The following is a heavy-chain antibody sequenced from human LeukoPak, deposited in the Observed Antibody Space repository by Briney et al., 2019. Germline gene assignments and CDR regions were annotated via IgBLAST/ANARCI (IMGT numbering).Heavy chain of an antibody. D-gene: IGHD5-18*01. CDR1: GGSISSSSYY. CDR2: IYYSGST. Sequence: SETLSLTCTVSGGSISSSSYYWGWIRQPPGKGLEWIGSIYYSGSTYYNPSLKSRVTISVDTSKNQFSLKLSSVTAADTAVYYCAGSGYSLGNFDYWGQGTLVTVSS. CDR3: AGSGYSLGNFDY. V-gene: IGHV4-39*07. J-gene: IGHJ4*02.